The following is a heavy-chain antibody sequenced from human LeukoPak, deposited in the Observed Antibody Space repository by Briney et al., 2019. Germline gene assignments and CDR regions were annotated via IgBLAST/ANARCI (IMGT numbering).Heavy chain of an antibody. V-gene: IGHV4-30-2*01. CDR1: GGSISSGGYS. CDR3: ARVSEYSYGYFDY. Sequence: PSETLSLTCAVSGGSISSGGYSWSWIRRPPGKGLEWIGYIYHSGSTYYNPSLKSRVTISVDRSKNQFSLKLSSVTAADTAVYYCARVSEYSYGYFDYWGQGTLVTVSS. CDR2: IYHSGST. D-gene: IGHD5-18*01. J-gene: IGHJ4*02.